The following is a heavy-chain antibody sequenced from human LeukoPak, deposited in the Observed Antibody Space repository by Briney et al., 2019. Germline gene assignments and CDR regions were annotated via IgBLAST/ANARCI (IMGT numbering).Heavy chain of an antibody. D-gene: IGHD6-13*01. CDR2: ISGSGGST. CDR3: AKAPIAAAGPYYFDY. Sequence: GGSLRLSCAASGVTFSSYAMSWVRQAPGKGLEWVSAISGSGGSTYYADSVKGRFTISRDNSKNTLYLQMNSLRAEDTAVYYCAKAPIAAAGPYYFDYWGQGTLVTVSS. J-gene: IGHJ4*02. V-gene: IGHV3-23*01. CDR1: GVTFSSYA.